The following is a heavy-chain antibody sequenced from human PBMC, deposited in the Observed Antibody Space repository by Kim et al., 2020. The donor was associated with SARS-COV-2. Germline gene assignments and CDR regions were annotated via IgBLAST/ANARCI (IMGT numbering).Heavy chain of an antibody. CDR2: ISAYNGKT. CDR1: GFTSNSYA. D-gene: IGHD2-21*01. J-gene: IGHJ6*03. Sequence: ASVKVSCKASGFTSNSYAVTWVRQAPGQGLQWMGWISAYNGKTHSAQNVRGRVTLTTNTSTNTAYMELRSLTSDDTAVYYFATQTPGGRPGFYSYFYMDV. CDR3: ATQTPGGRPGFYSYFYMDV. V-gene: IGHV1-18*01.